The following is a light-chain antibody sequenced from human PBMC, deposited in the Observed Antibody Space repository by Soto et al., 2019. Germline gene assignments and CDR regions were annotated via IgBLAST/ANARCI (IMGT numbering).Light chain of an antibody. CDR2: KAS. CDR3: QQYNSYPVT. J-gene: IGKJ3*01. V-gene: IGKV1-5*03. Sequence: DIQMTQSPSTLSASVGDRVTITCRASQSISSWLAWYQQKPGKAPKLLIYKASSLESGVPSRFSGSGSGTEFTLTISSLQPDDFETYYCQQYNSYPVTLGPGTKVDIK. CDR1: QSISSW.